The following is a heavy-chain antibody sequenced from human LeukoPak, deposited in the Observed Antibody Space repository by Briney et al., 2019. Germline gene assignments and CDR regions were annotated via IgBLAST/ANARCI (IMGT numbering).Heavy chain of an antibody. Sequence: ASVKVSCKASGGTFSSYAISWVRQAPGQGLEWMGGIIPIFGTANYAQKFQGRVTITADESTSTAYMELSSLRSEDTAVYYCASLSDILTGSEFDYWGQGTLVTVSS. CDR2: IIPIFGTA. J-gene: IGHJ4*02. D-gene: IGHD3-9*01. V-gene: IGHV1-69*13. CDR1: GGTFSSYA. CDR3: ASLSDILTGSEFDY.